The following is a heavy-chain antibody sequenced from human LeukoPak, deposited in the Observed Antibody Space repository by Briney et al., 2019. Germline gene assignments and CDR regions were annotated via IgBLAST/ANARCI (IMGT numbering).Heavy chain of an antibody. CDR2: FHYRGST. CDR1: GGAITSSF. CDR3: ARDDGNSGSYFDL. V-gene: IGHV4-59*01. J-gene: IGHJ2*01. Sequence: PSETLSLTRTLSGGAITSSFWSWSRGPPGKGLGGIGYFHYRGSTNYNPSLKSRVTISLDTSKNQFSLRLSSVTAADPAVYYCARDDGNSGSYFDLWGRGTLVTVPS. D-gene: IGHD4-23*01.